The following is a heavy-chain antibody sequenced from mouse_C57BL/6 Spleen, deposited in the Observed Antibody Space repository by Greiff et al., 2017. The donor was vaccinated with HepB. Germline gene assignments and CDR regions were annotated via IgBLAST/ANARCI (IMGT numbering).Heavy chain of an antibody. J-gene: IGHJ4*01. V-gene: IGHV5-9-1*02. Sequence: EVMLVESGEGLVKPGGSLKLSCAASGFTFSSYAMSWVRQTPEKRLEWVAYISSGGDYIYYADTVKGRFTISRDNARNTLYLQMSSLKSEDTAMYYCTRDERGSSGAMDYWGQGTSVTVSS. CDR2: ISSGGDYI. D-gene: IGHD3-1*01. CDR1: GFTFSSYA. CDR3: TRDERGSSGAMDY.